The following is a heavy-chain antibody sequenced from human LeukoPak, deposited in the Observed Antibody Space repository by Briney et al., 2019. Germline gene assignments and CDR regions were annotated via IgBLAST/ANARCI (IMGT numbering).Heavy chain of an antibody. J-gene: IGHJ4*02. D-gene: IGHD6-6*01. Sequence: LGFIFPGSSDTRYSPSFQGQVTIPADKSISPPYLQWSSLKASDTAMYYCARAGSSSSCDYWGQGTLVTVSS. CDR2: IFPGSSDT. V-gene: IGHV5-51*01. CDR3: ARAGSSSSCDY.